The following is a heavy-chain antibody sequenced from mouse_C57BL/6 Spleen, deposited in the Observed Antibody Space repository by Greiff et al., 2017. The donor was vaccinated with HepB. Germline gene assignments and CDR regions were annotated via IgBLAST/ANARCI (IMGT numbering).Heavy chain of an antibody. CDR2: IYPGNGDT. D-gene: IGHD2-12*01. CDR1: GYAFSGYW. J-gene: IGHJ2*01. V-gene: IGHV1-80*01. CDR3: ARAYYSFYYFDY. Sequence: QVQLKQSGAELVKPGASVKISCTASGYAFSGYWMNWVKQRPGKGLEWIGQIYPGNGDTNYNGKFKGKATMTADKSYSTAYMQLSSLTSEDSAVYFCARAYYSFYYFDYWGQGTTLTVSS.